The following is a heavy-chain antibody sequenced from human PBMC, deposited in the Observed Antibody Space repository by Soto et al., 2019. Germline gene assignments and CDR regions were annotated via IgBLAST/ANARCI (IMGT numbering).Heavy chain of an antibody. D-gene: IGHD3-22*01. CDR2: MNPNSGNT. CDR1: GYTSTIYD. V-gene: IGHV1-8*01. J-gene: IGHJ5*02. CDR3: ARGGSGFDHDQES. Sequence: ASVKISYKASGYTSTIYDITWVQQATGQGLEWMGWMNPNSGNTGYAQKFQGRVTMTRNTSISTAYMELSSLRSEDTAVYYCARGGSGFDHDQESWGKGTLVTLSS.